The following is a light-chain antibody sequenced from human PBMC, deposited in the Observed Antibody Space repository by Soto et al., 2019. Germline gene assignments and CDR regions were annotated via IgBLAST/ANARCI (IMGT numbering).Light chain of an antibody. V-gene: IGKV1-5*03. CDR2: KAS. J-gene: IGKJ1*01. CDR3: QQYTHYPWT. CDR1: QSVSSW. Sequence: DIQMTQSPSTLSASVGDRVTITCRASQSVSSWLAWYQQKPGKAPDLLIYKASSLEGGVPSRFSGSGSGTEFTLTISSLQPDDFATYYCQQYTHYPWTFGQGTKVEIK.